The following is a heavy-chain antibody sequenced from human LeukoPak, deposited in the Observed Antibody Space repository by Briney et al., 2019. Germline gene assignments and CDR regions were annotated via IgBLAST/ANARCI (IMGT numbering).Heavy chain of an antibody. V-gene: IGHV4-39*07. Sequence: SETLSLTCTVSGASISTRNYYWGWIRQPPGKGLEWIGSVDYTGNTYYKPSLRSRLTISVDMSRNQFSLILTSVTAADTALYYCARGGSSFYGYFHFWGHGTLVTVSS. CDR2: VDYTGNT. CDR3: ARGGSSFYGYFHF. D-gene: IGHD6-6*01. J-gene: IGHJ4*01. CDR1: GASISTRNYY.